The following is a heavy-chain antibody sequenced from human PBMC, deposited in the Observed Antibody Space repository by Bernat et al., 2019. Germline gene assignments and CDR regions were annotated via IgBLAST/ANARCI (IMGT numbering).Heavy chain of an antibody. D-gene: IGHD2-2*01. CDR2: INHSGST. Sequence: QVQLQQWGAGLLKPSETLSLTCAVYGGSFSGSYWSWIRQPPGKGLEWIGEINHSGSTNYNPSLKSRVTISVDTSKNQFSLKLSSVTVADTAVYYCARAVVPAEGKHPPGHHYYYYMDVWGKGTTVTVSS. J-gene: IGHJ6*03. CDR3: ARAVVPAEGKHPPGHHYYYYMDV. V-gene: IGHV4-34*01. CDR1: GGSFSGSY.